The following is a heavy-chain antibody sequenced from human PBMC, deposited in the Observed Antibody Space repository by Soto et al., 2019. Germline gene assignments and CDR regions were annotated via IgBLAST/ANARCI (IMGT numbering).Heavy chain of an antibody. Sequence: QVFLVQSGAEVKKPGASVKVSCEASAYSFTDYYIHWVRQAPGQGLEWMGWISPNSGDTNYAQKFQGRVTLTADTSSSTAYMDLRRLRFDDTAVYYCARGGMVQFGRVSGTPHWGQGTLVTVSS. V-gene: IGHV1-2*02. CDR1: AYSFTDYY. CDR3: ARGGMVQFGRVSGTPH. CDR2: ISPNSGDT. J-gene: IGHJ4*02. D-gene: IGHD3-16*01.